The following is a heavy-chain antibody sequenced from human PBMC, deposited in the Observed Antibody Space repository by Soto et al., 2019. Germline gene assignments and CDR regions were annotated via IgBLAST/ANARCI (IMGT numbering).Heavy chain of an antibody. J-gene: IGHJ4*02. Sequence: QVQLVESGGGVVQPGRSLRLSCAASGFTFSSYGMHWVRQAPGKGLEWVAVIWYDGSNKYYADSVKGRFTISRDNSKNTLYLQMNSLRAEGTAVYYCARENYGSGSFDYWGQGTLVTVSS. V-gene: IGHV3-33*01. CDR2: IWYDGSNK. D-gene: IGHD3-10*01. CDR1: GFTFSSYG. CDR3: ARENYGSGSFDY.